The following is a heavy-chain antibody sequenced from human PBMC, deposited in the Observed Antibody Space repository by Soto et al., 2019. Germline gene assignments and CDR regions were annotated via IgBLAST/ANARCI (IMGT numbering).Heavy chain of an antibody. CDR1: GDSISSSNYF. Sequence: NPSETLSLTCTVSGDSISSSNYFWGWVRQPPGKGLEWIGYIYYSGSTYYNPSLKSRVTISVDTSYNQFSLKLSSVTAADSVVYYFARGRDYQLFDYCGQ. CDR3: ARGRDYQLFDY. J-gene: IGHJ4*02. V-gene: IGHV4-30-4*08. D-gene: IGHD3-16*01. CDR2: IYYSGST.